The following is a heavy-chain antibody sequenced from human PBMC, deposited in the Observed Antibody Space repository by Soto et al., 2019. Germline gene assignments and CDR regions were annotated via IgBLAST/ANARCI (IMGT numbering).Heavy chain of an antibody. Sequence: QVQVVQSGAEVKKPGASVKVACKASGYTFTTFGMSWVRQAPGQGLEWMGWISADNGDTNSAQKFQDRVTMTTDTSTNTAYMELRSLTSDDTAVYYCASCYCSAGSCFTCWHFDLWGRGTLVTVSS. D-gene: IGHD2-15*01. J-gene: IGHJ2*01. CDR1: GYTFTTFG. CDR3: ASCYCSAGSCFTCWHFDL. V-gene: IGHV1-18*01. CDR2: ISADNGDT.